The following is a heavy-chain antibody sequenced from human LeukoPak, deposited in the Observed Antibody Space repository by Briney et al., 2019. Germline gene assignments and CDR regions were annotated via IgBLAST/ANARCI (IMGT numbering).Heavy chain of an antibody. Sequence: PGGSLRLSCAASGFTFSSYTMNWVRQAPGKGLEWVSSISSSSSYIYYAESVKGRFTMSRDNAKNSLYLQMNSLRAEDTAVYYCVRATTYDILTGYFDYWGQGTLVTVSS. J-gene: IGHJ4*02. D-gene: IGHD3-9*01. CDR2: ISSSSSYI. CDR1: GFTFSSYT. CDR3: VRATTYDILTGYFDY. V-gene: IGHV3-21*01.